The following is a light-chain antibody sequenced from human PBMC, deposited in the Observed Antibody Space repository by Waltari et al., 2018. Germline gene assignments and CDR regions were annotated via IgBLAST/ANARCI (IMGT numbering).Light chain of an antibody. Sequence: SGRASRSVGRYLAWYQQKPGQAPRLLIYDASTRATGIPDRFSGSGSGTDFSLTISRLESEDFAVYYCQKYVNLPATFGQGTKVEIK. CDR3: QKYVNLPAT. CDR2: DAS. CDR1: RSVGRY. J-gene: IGKJ1*01. V-gene: IGKV3-20*01.